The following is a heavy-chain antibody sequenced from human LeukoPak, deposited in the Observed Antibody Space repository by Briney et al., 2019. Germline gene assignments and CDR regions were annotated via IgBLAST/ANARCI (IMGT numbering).Heavy chain of an antibody. J-gene: IGHJ5*02. CDR1: GYTFTSYY. Sequence: ASVKVSCKASGYTFTSYYMHWVRQAPGQGLEWMGIINPSGGSTSYAQKVQDRVTMTTDTSTSTAYMELRSLTSDDTAAYHCARGGSGGSGGWFDPWGQGTRVTVSS. CDR2: INPSGGST. V-gene: IGHV1-46*01. CDR3: ARGGSGGSGGWFDP. D-gene: IGHD2-15*01.